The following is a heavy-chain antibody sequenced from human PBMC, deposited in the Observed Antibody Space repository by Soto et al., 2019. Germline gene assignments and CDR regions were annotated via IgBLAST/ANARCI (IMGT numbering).Heavy chain of an antibody. J-gene: IGHJ4*02. D-gene: IGHD3-10*01. V-gene: IGHV4-4*02. CDR3: ARSPPSSYYGGSGTFDY. Sequence: QLQLQESGPGLVRPSGTLFLTCAVSGGFTSTNNWWSWVRQPPGKGLEWIGDAYHSGSTEYNPSLKSRVSISVDKSKNLISLKLTSATAADTAVYYCARSPPSSYYGGSGTFDYWGQGTLVTVSS. CDR2: AYHSGST. CDR1: GGFTSTNNW.